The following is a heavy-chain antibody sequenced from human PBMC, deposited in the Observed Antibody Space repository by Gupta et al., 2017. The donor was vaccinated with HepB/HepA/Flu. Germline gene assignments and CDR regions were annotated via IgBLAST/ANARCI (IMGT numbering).Heavy chain of an antibody. CDR2: TYYSGST. CDR3: ARYPSWNYGWFDP. CDR1: GGSIGSGDSY. J-gene: IGHJ5*02. D-gene: IGHD1-7*01. V-gene: IGHV4-30-4*01. Sequence: QVQLPASGPGLVKPSQTLSPTCTVSGGSIGSGDSYWRWIRQPPGKGLEWIGNTYYSGSTSYNPSLKSRVTISMDTSKNQFSLRLTSVTAADTAVYYCARYPSWNYGWFDPWGQGTLVTVSS.